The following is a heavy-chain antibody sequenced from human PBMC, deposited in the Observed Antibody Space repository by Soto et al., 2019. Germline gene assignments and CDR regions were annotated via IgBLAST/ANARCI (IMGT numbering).Heavy chain of an antibody. CDR1: GYTFTSYD. Sequence: QVQLVQSGAEVKKPGASVKVSCKASGYTFTSYDINWVRQATGQGLEWMGWMNANSGNTGYAQKFQGRVTMTRDTTTSTAYMELSSLRPENTAAYYSAIRFWAQQLANFYPWGQGTLVTVSS. V-gene: IGHV1-8*01. D-gene: IGHD6-13*01. J-gene: IGHJ5*02. CDR2: MNANSGNT. CDR3: AIRFWAQQLANFYP.